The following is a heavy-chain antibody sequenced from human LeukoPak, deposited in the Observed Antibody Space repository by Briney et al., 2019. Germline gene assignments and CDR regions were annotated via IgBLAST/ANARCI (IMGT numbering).Heavy chain of an antibody. V-gene: IGHV4-30-4*01. CDR2: IYDSGST. D-gene: IGHD2-21*01. CDR3: ARGLLDADAFDI. CDR1: GGSISSGDYY. J-gene: IGHJ3*02. Sequence: SETLSLTCTVSGGSISSGDYYWSWIRQPPGKGLEWIGYIYDSGSTYYNPSLKGRVTISVHTSKNQFSLKLSSVTAADTAVYYCARGLLDADAFDIWGQGTMVTVSS.